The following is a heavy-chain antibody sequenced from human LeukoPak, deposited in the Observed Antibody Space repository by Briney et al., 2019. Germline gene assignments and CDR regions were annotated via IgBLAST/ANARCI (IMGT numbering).Heavy chain of an antibody. J-gene: IGHJ4*02. V-gene: IGHV1-2*06. Sequence: ASVKVSCKASGYTFTGYYMHWVRQAPGQGLEWMGRINPNSGGTNYAQKFQGRVTMTRDTSISTAYMELSRLRSDDTAVYYCARDLTKKRYCSSTSCYVPFDIWGQGTLVTVSS. D-gene: IGHD2-2*01. CDR3: ARDLTKKRYCSSTSCYVPFDI. CDR2: INPNSGGT. CDR1: GYTFTGYY.